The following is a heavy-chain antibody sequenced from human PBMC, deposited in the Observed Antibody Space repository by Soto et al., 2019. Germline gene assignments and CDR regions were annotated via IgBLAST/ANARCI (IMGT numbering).Heavy chain of an antibody. CDR3: AKGDWADC. Sequence: GGSLRLSCAASGFTFSSYAMHWVRQAPGKGLEWVAVISYDGSNKYYADSVKGRFTISRDNSNHTLFLQMANLRVEDTAVYFCAKGDWADCWGQGTLVTVSS. D-gene: IGHD2-21*01. CDR1: GFTFSSYA. V-gene: IGHV3-30-3*01. J-gene: IGHJ4*02. CDR2: ISYDGSNK.